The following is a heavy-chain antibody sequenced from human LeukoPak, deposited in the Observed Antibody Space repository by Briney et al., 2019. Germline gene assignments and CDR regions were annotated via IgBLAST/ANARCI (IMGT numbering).Heavy chain of an antibody. Sequence: ASVKVSCKASGYTFTGYYMHWVRQAPGQGLEWMGWINPNSGGTNCAQKFQGRVTMTRDTSISTAYMELSRLRSDDTAVYYCARTVVVVPAALYGMDVWGQGTTVTVSS. D-gene: IGHD2-2*01. V-gene: IGHV1-2*02. CDR3: ARTVVVVPAALYGMDV. J-gene: IGHJ6*02. CDR2: INPNSGGT. CDR1: GYTFTGYY.